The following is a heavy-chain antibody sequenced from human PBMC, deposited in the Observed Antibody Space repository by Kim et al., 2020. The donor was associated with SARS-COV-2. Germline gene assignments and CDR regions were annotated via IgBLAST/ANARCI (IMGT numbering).Heavy chain of an antibody. CDR3: AKVLGHISGNPWFDY. J-gene: IGHJ4*02. D-gene: IGHD6-19*01. V-gene: IGHV3-23*01. Sequence: AASVKGRFTLSNDNSKNTLDLQLNNLRVEDTAVYYCAKVLGHISGNPWFDYWGQGTLVTVSS.